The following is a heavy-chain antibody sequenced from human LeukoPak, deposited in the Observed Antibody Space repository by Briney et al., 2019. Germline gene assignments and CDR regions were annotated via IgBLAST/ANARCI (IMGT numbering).Heavy chain of an antibody. D-gene: IGHD6-25*01. CDR2: INSDGSST. CDR1: GLTFSSHW. CDR3: ARLGSQGGVAALDY. J-gene: IGHJ4*02. V-gene: IGHV3-74*01. Sequence: GSLRLSCAASGLTFSSHWMHWVRQAPGKGLVWVSRINSDGSSTSYADSVKGRFTISRDNAKNTLYLQMNSLRAEDTAVYYCARLGSQGGVAALDYWGQGTLVTVSS.